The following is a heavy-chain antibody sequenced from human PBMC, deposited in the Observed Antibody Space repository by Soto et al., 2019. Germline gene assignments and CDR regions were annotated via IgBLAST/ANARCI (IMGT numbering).Heavy chain of an antibody. D-gene: IGHD4-17*01. CDR2: IYYSGST. J-gene: IGHJ4*02. CDR3: ARQELTTALWKFDY. V-gene: IGHV4-39*01. CDR1: GGSISSSRYY. Sequence: QLQLQESGPGLVKPPETLSLTCTVSGGSISSSRYYWGWIRQPPGKGLEWIGSIYYSGSTYYSPSLKSRVTISVDTSKNQFSLNLSSVTAADTAVYYCARQELTTALWKFDYWGQGTLVTVSS.